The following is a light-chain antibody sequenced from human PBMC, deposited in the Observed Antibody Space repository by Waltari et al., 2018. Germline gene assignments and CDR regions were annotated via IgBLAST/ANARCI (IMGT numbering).Light chain of an antibody. CDR1: SSNIGTNA. CDR2: NND. CDR3: AAWDDSLNGWV. V-gene: IGLV1-44*01. J-gene: IGLJ3*02. Sequence: QSVLTQPPSASGTPGQTVTISCSGSSSNIGTNAVHWYQQLPGTAPRLLIFNNDQRLSGVPDRFSASKSGTSASLAISGLQSEDEADYYCAAWDDSLNGWVFGGGTKLTVL.